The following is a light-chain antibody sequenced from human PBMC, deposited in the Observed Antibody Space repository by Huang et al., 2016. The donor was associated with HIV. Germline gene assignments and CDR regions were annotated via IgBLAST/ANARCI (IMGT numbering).Light chain of an antibody. Sequence: DTVMTQTPATMSVSPGARATLSCRASQSVGSTLAWFQQKPGQAPRLLIHGASTRATGNPARFRGSESGTEFNLTISSLQSEDFAVYYCRQYNNWPYTCGQGTELGIK. CDR1: QSVGST. CDR3: RQYNNWPYT. CDR2: GAS. J-gene: IGKJ2*01. V-gene: IGKV3-15*01.